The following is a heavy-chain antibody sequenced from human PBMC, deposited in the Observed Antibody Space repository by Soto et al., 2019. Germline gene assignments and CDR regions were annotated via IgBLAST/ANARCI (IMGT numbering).Heavy chain of an antibody. CDR1: GGSISSSSYY. Sequence: QLQLQESGPGLVKPSETLSLTCTVSGGSISSSSYYWGWIRQPPGKGLEWIGSIYYSGSTYYNPSLKSRVTISVDTSKNQFSLKLSSVTAADTAVYYCARGEGYCTNGVCYNRNWFDPWGQEPWSPSPQ. D-gene: IGHD2-8*01. J-gene: IGHJ5*02. CDR2: IYYSGST. CDR3: ARGEGYCTNGVCYNRNWFDP. V-gene: IGHV4-39*01.